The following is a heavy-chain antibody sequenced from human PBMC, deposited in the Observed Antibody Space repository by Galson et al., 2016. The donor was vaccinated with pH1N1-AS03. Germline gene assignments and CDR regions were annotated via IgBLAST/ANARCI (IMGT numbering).Heavy chain of an antibody. CDR3: ARGGGYGANFDY. Sequence: SLRLSCAASGFTFSSYSMNWVRQAPGKGLEWVSYISSGNTYIHYVDSVKGRFTISRDNAKNSLSLQMNSLRPEDTAVYYCARGGGYGANFDYWGRGTLVTV. CDR2: ISSGNTYI. D-gene: IGHD3-16*01. J-gene: IGHJ4*02. V-gene: IGHV3-21*01. CDR1: GFTFSSYS.